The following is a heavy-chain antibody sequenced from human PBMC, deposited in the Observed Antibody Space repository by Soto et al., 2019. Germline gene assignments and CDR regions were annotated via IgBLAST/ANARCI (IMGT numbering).Heavy chain of an antibody. V-gene: IGHV1-2*04. J-gene: IGHJ6*02. Sequence: ASVKVSCKASGYTFTGYYMHWVRQAPGQGLEWMGWINPNSGGTNYAQKFQGWVTMTRDTSISTAYMELSRLRSDDTAVYYCARAYGEYYYYYYGMDVWGQGTTVTVSS. CDR3: ARAYGEYYYYYYGMDV. D-gene: IGHD3-16*01. CDR2: INPNSGGT. CDR1: GYTFTGYY.